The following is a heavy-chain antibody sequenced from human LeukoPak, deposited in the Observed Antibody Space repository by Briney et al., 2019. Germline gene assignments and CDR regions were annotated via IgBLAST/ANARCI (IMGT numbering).Heavy chain of an antibody. CDR2: ISSTSSYI. CDR1: GFTFSSYS. Sequence: GGSLRLSCAASGFTFSSYSMNWVRQAPGKGLEWVSSISSTSSYIYYAASVKGRFTISRDNAKNSLYLQMNSLRAEDTAVYYCARERIGYCSRTSCYLERYYYYMDVWGKGTTVTISS. V-gene: IGHV3-21*01. D-gene: IGHD2-2*01. CDR3: ARERIGYCSRTSCYLERYYYYMDV. J-gene: IGHJ6*03.